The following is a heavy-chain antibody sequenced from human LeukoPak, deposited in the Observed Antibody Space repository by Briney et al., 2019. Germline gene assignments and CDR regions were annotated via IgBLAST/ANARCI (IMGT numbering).Heavy chain of an antibody. J-gene: IGHJ6*02. Sequence: ASVKVSCKASGYTFTSYDINWVRQATGQGLEWMGWMNPNSGNTGYAQKFQGRVTMTRNTSISTAYMELSSLRSEDTAVYYCARAGVKLGYYYYYGMDVWGQGTTVTVS. CDR3: ARAGVKLGYYYYYGMDV. CDR1: GYTFTSYD. D-gene: IGHD7-27*01. V-gene: IGHV1-8*01. CDR2: MNPNSGNT.